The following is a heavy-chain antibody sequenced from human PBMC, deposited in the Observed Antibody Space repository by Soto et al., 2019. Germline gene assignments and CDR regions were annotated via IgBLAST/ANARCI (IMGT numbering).Heavy chain of an antibody. J-gene: IGHJ6*01. CDR1: GFTFSSYA. Sequence: QVQLVESGGGVVQPGRSLRLSCAASGFTFSSYAMHWVRQAPGKGLEWVAVISYDGSNKYYADSVKGRFTISRDNSKNTLYLQMNSLRAEDTAVYYCARASSYGSYYYYGMDVW. D-gene: IGHD3-10*01. V-gene: IGHV3-30-3*01. CDR3: ARASSYGSYYYYGMDV. CDR2: ISYDGSNK.